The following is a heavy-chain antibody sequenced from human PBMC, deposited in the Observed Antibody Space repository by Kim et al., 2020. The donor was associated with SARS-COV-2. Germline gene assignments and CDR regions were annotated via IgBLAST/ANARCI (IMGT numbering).Heavy chain of an antibody. V-gene: IGHV4-31*03. D-gene: IGHD3-22*01. CDR3: ARAPGLGTMLVVVTHFDD. CDR1: GGSISSGGYY. J-gene: IGHJ4*02. Sequence: SETLSLTCTVSGGSISSGGYYWSWIRQHPGKGLEWIGYIYYSGSTYYNPSLKSRVTISVDTSKNQFSLKLSSVTAAGTAVYYCARAPGLGTMLVVVTHFDDWGQGTLVTVSS. CDR2: IYYSGST.